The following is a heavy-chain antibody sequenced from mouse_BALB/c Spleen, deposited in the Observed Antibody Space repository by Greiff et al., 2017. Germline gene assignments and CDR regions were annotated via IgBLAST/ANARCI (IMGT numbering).Heavy chain of an antibody. V-gene: IGHV1-9*01. CDR2: ILPGSGST. J-gene: IGHJ3*01. CDR3: ARPYYGTSFAY. D-gene: IGHD2-10*01. Sequence: QVQLKESGAELMKPGASVKISCKATGYTFSSYWIEWVKQRPGHGLEWIGEILPGSGSTNYNEKFKGKATFTADTSSNTAYMQLSSLTSEDSAVYYCARPYYGTSFAYWGQGTLVTVSA. CDR1: GYTFSSYW.